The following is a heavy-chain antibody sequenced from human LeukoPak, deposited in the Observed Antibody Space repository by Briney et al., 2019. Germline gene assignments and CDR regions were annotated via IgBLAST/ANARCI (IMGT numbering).Heavy chain of an antibody. CDR2: IYYSGST. CDR1: GGSISSGGYY. D-gene: IGHD3-3*01. Sequence: PSETLSLTCTVSGGSISSGGYYWSWIRQHPGKGLEWIGYIYYSGSTYYNPSLKSRVTISVDTSKNQFSLKLSSVTAADTAVYYCARSPSYDFWSGYYRRYNWFDPWGQGTLGTVSS. CDR3: ARSPSYDFWSGYYRRYNWFDP. V-gene: IGHV4-31*03. J-gene: IGHJ5*02.